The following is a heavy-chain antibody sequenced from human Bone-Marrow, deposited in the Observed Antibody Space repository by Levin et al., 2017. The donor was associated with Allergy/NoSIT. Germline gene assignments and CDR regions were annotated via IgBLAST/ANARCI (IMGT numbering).Heavy chain of an antibody. J-gene: IGHJ4*02. CDR1: GFTFDDYA. D-gene: IGHD6-19*01. CDR3: ARQGGYSSGWYYFDY. Sequence: GGSLRLSCAASGFTFDDYAMLWVRQAPGKGLEWVSGISWNSGSIGYADSVKGRFTISRDNAKNSLYLQMNSLRAEDTALYYCARQGGYSSGWYYFDYWGQGTLVTVSS. V-gene: IGHV3-9*01. CDR2: ISWNSGSI.